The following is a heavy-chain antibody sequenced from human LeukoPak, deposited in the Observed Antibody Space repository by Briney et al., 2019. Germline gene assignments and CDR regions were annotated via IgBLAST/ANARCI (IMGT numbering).Heavy chain of an antibody. D-gene: IGHD3-3*01. CDR2: INPNSGGT. V-gene: IGHV1-2*02. CDR1: GYTFTGYY. Sequence: ASVKVSCKASGYTFTGYYMHWVRQSPGQGLEWMGWINPNSGGTNYAQKFQGRVTMTRDTSISTAYMELSRLRSDDTAVYYCARDFFGVEPGWFDPWGQGTLVTVSS. CDR3: ARDFFGVEPGWFDP. J-gene: IGHJ5*02.